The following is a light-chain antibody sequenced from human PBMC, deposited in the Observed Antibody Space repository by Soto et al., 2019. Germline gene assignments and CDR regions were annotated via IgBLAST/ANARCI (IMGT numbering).Light chain of an antibody. J-gene: IGLJ2*01. V-gene: IGLV2-23*01. CDR1: SSDIGGSIL. CDR3: CSYVGSDTYVI. Sequence: QSALTQPPSASGSPGQSVTISCTGTSSDIGGSILVSWYQQEPGKAPKLMIYEGSKRPSGVSNRFSGSKSGNTASLTISGLQAEDEGQYYCCSYVGSDTYVIFGGGTKLTVL. CDR2: EGS.